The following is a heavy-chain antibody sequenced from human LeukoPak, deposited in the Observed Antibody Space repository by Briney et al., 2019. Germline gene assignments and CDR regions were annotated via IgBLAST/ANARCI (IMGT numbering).Heavy chain of an antibody. V-gene: IGHV4-39*01. Sequence: PSETLSLTCTVSGGSISSSSYYWCWIRQPPGKGLEWIGSIYYSGSTYYNPSLKSRVTISVDTSKNQFSLKLSSVTAADTAVYYCTRGENMGYYYYGMDVWGQGTTVTVSS. CDR2: IYYSGST. J-gene: IGHJ6*02. CDR3: TRGENMGYYYYGMDV. CDR1: GGSISSSSYY. D-gene: IGHD3-16*01.